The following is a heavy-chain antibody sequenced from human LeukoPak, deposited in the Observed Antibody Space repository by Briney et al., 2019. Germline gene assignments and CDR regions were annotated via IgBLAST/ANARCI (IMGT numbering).Heavy chain of an antibody. CDR2: IIPIFGTS. J-gene: IGHJ4*02. CDR1: GGTFSSYG. D-gene: IGHD3-22*01. V-gene: IGHV1-69*13. Sequence: SVKVSCKASGGTFSSYGISWVRQAPGQGLEWMGGIIPIFGTSKYARMFRGRLTITADESTSTAYMELSSLRSEDTAVYYCARRSAFDSSAYYDFWGQGTLITVSS. CDR3: ARRSAFDSSAYYDF.